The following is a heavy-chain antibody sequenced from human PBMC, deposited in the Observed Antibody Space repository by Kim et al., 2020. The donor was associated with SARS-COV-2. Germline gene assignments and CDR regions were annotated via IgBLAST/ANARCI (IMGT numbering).Heavy chain of an antibody. CDR3: ALLVGATWGPLYGMDV. CDR1: GYTFTSYG. Sequence: ASVKVSCKASGYTFTSYGISWVRQAPGQGLEWMGWISAYNGNTNYAQKLQGRVTMTTDTSTSTAYMELRSLRSDDTAVYYCALLVGATWGPLYGMDVWGQGTTVTVSS. V-gene: IGHV1-18*01. CDR2: ISAYNGNT. D-gene: IGHD1-26*01. J-gene: IGHJ6*02.